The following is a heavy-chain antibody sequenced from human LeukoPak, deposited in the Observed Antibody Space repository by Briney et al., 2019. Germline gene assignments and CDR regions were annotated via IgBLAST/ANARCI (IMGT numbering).Heavy chain of an antibody. D-gene: IGHD6-19*01. CDR2: INGSGGST. CDR1: GFTFSSYA. Sequence: GGSLRLSCAASGFTFSSYAMSWVRQAPGKGLEWVSDINGSGGSTYYADSVKGRFTISRDNSKNTLYLQMNSLRAEDTAVYYCAKDRWGAVASFDYWGQGTLVTVSS. J-gene: IGHJ4*02. V-gene: IGHV3-23*01. CDR3: AKDRWGAVASFDY.